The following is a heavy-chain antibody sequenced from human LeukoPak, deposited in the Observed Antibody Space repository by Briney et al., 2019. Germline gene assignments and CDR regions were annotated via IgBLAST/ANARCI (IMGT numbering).Heavy chain of an antibody. J-gene: IGHJ4*02. Sequence: ASVKVSCKASGYPFTTYVITWVRQAPGQGPEWLGRINPQNGNTNFAQRFQSRVTMTTDTSTNTAYMELRSLTSDDTAVYYCARACTTFITQWCFSNFWGQGTLVTVSS. D-gene: IGHD2/OR15-2a*01. CDR3: ARACTTFITQWCFSNF. V-gene: IGHV1-18*04. CDR2: INPQNGNT. CDR1: GYPFTTYV.